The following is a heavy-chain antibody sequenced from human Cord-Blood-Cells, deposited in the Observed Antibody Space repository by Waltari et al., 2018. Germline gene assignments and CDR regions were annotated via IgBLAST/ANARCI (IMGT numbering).Heavy chain of an antibody. CDR1: GFTFSSYA. D-gene: IGHD6-19*01. CDR3: AKSPRIAVAGTDAFDI. J-gene: IGHJ3*02. Sequence: EVQLLESGGGLVQPRGSLRLSCAASGFTFSSYAMSWVRQAPGKGLGWVSAIRGRGGSTYDADSVKGRFTIARDNSKNTLYLQMNSLRAEDTAVYYCAKSPRIAVAGTDAFDIWGQGTMVTVSS. V-gene: IGHV3-23*01. CDR2: IRGRGGST.